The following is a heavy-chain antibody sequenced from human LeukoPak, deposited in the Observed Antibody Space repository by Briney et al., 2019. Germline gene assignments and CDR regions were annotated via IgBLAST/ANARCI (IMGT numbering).Heavy chain of an antibody. J-gene: IGHJ6*04. CDR1: GDSIRSKY. D-gene: IGHD3-9*01. V-gene: IGHV4-59*08. CDR3: ARLMPMVLTGQRYFYHPLDV. CDR2: VHYTGYT. Sequence: ASETLSLTCTVSGDSIRSKYWTWVRQPPGKGLEYIGYVHYTGYTDYNPSLESRLTISIDTSRNQFSLKLSSVTAADTAVYYCARLMPMVLTGQRYFYHPLDVWGKGTTVTVSS.